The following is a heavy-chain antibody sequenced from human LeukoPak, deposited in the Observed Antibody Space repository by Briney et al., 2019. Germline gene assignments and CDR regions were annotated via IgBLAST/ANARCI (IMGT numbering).Heavy chain of an antibody. D-gene: IGHD6-13*01. CDR3: ARLVGSSWYREFLRGRDY. CDR2: IYYSGST. V-gene: IGHV4-39*01. J-gene: IGHJ4*02. Sequence: SETLSLTCTVSGGSISSSSYYWGWIRQPPGKGLEWIGYIYYSGSTYYNPSLKSRVTMSVDTSKNQFSLKLTSVTAADTAVYYCARLVGSSWYREFLRGRDYWGQGTLVTVSS. CDR1: GGSISSSSYY.